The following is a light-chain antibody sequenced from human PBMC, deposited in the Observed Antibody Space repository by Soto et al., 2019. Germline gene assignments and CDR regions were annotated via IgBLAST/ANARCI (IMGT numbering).Light chain of an antibody. CDR2: GAS. V-gene: IGKV3-20*01. CDR3: QPYGWSPPVT. J-gene: IGKJ4*01. CDR1: QSVSSNY. Sequence: EIVLTQSPGTLSLSPGERATLSCRASQSVSSNYLAWYQQKPGQAPRLLIYGASSRATGIPDRFSGSGSGTGFPLTLSRLEPEGFGVEYWQPYGWSPPVTFRRGNKVEIK.